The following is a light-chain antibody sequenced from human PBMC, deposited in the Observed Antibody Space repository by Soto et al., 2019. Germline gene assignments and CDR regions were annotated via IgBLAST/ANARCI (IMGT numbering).Light chain of an antibody. CDR1: QSLVHSDGNTY. CDR3: MQAAYWPWT. V-gene: IGKV2-30*02. J-gene: IGKJ1*01. CDR2: KVS. Sequence: DVVMTQSPLSLPVTLGQPASISCRSSQSLVHSDGNTYLNWFQQRPGQSPRRLIYKVSNRDSGVPDRFSGSGSGTDFTLKIRRVEAEDVAVYYCMQAAYWPWTFGQGTKVEIK.